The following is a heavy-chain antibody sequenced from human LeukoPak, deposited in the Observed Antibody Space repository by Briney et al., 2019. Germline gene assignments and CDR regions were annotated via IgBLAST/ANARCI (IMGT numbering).Heavy chain of an antibody. CDR3: ARVLRQQLVTGIDY. J-gene: IGHJ4*02. D-gene: IGHD6-13*01. Sequence: SGGSLRLSCAASGFTFNDYFMSWVRQAPGKGLEWVSYISSDGPTIYYADSVKGRFTISRDNSKNTLYLQMNSLRAEDTAVYYCARVLRQQLVTGIDYWGQGTLVTVSS. CDR2: ISSDGPTI. CDR1: GFTFNDYF. V-gene: IGHV3-11*04.